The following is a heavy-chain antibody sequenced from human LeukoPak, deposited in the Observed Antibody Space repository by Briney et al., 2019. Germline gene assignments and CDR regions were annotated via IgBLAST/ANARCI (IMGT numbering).Heavy chain of an antibody. CDR2: IIPIFGTA. Sequence: SVKVSCKASGGTFSSYAISWVRQAPGQGLEWMGGIIPIFGTANYAQKFQGRVTITADESTSTAYMELSSLRSEDTAVYYCAFGYSSGWPFDYWGQGTLVTVSS. J-gene: IGHJ4*02. D-gene: IGHD6-19*01. CDR3: AFGYSSGWPFDY. V-gene: IGHV1-69*13. CDR1: GGTFSSYA.